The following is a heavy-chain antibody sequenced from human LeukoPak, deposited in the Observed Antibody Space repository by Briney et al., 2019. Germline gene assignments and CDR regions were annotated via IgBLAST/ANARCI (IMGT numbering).Heavy chain of an antibody. CDR3: ARDQQYFDY. CDR1: GFTFRTSG. J-gene: IGHJ4*02. Sequence: GGSLRLSCAASGFTFRTSGMNWVRQAPGKGLEWVSVIYSGGSTYYADSVKGRFTISRDNSKNTLYLQMNSLRAEDTAVYYCARDQQYFDYWGQGTLVTVSS. CDR2: IYSGGST. D-gene: IGHD6-13*01. V-gene: IGHV3-53*01.